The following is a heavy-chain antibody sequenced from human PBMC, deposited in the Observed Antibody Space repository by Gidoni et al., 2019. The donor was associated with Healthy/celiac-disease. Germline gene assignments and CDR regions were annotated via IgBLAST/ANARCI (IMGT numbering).Heavy chain of an antibody. CDR1: GFTFSDYY. J-gene: IGHJ6*02. V-gene: IGHV3-11*06. CDR3: ARERDSSSWYGRDYYYGMDV. CDR2: ISSSSSYT. Sequence: QVQLVESGGGLVKPGGSLRLSCAASGFTFSDYYMSCIRQAPGKGLEWVSYISSSSSYTNYADSVKGRFTISRENAKNSLYLQMNSLRAEETAVYYCARERDSSSWYGRDYYYGMDVWGQGTTVTVSS. D-gene: IGHD6-13*01.